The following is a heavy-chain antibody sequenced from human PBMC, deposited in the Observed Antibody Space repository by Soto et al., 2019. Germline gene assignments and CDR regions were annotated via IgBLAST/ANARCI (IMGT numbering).Heavy chain of an antibody. V-gene: IGHV5-51*01. D-gene: IGHD3-22*01. CDR2: IYPGDSDT. CDR1: GYSFTSYW. Sequence: GESLKISCKGSGYSFTSYWIGWVRQMPGKGLELMGIIYPGDSDTRYSPSFQGQVTISADKSIDTAYVQWSSLKTSDTAIYFCARHAGAYDSSGLTYWGQGTQVTLSS. CDR3: ARHAGAYDSSGLTY. J-gene: IGHJ4*02.